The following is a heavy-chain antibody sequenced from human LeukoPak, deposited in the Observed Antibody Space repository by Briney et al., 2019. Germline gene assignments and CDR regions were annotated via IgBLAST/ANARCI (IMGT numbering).Heavy chain of an antibody. CDR2: IYYSGST. J-gene: IGHJ1*01. D-gene: IGHD4-23*01. Sequence: SETLSLTCTVSGGSISSSSHYWGWIRQPPGKGLEWIGTIYYSGSTYYNPSLKSRVTISVDTSNDQFSLKLSSVTAADTAVYYGARDPGGNSVGYFQHWGQGTLVTVSS. CDR3: ARDPGGNSVGYFQH. CDR1: GGSISSSSHY. V-gene: IGHV4-39*07.